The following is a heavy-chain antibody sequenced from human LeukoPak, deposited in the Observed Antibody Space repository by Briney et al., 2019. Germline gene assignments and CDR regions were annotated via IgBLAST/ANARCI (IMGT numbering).Heavy chain of an antibody. Sequence: SVKVSCKASGGTFSSYAISWVGQAPGQGLEWMGGIFPIFGTANYAQKFQGRVTMTRDTSTSTVYMELSSLRSEDTAVYYCARDSDWRQAAFDIWGQGTMVTVSS. V-gene: IGHV1-69*05. CDR2: IFPIFGTA. D-gene: IGHD2-21*01. CDR1: GGTFSSYA. CDR3: ARDSDWRQAAFDI. J-gene: IGHJ3*02.